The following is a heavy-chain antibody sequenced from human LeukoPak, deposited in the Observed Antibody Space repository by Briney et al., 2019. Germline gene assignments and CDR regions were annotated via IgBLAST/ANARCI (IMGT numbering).Heavy chain of an antibody. CDR2: ISSSTI. J-gene: IGHJ4*02. D-gene: IGHD6-13*01. V-gene: IGHV3-48*04. Sequence: GGSLRLSCAASGFTFSSHGMNWVRQAPGKGLEWVAYISSSTIYYADSVKGRFTISRDNAKNSLFLQMNSLRAEDTAVYYCARDAYSSSWVFDYWGQGTLVTVSS. CDR3: ARDAYSSSWVFDY. CDR1: GFTFSSHG.